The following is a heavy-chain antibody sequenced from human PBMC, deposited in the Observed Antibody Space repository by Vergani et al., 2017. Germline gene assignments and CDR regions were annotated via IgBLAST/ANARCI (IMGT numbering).Heavy chain of an antibody. CDR3: AREGSGDIVSLDY. CDR2: ISYDVSNK. J-gene: IGHJ4*02. CDR1: GFTFSNYA. D-gene: IGHD2-15*01. Sequence: QVQLVESGGGVVQPGTSLRLSCVVSGFTFSNYAMHWVRQAPGKGLEWVAVISYDVSNKYYADSVKCRFTISRDNSKNTLYLQMNSLTTEDTAVYYCAREGSGDIVSLDYWGQGTLVTVSS. V-gene: IGHV3-30-3*01.